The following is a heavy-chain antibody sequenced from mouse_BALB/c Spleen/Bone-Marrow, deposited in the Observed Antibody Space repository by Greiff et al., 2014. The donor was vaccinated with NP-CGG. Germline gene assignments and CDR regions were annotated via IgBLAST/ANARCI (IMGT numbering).Heavy chain of an antibody. V-gene: IGHV5-9-3*01. CDR2: INSGGSYT. Sequence: EVKLMESGGGLVKPGGSLKLSCAASGFTFSSYAMSWVRQTPEKRLEWVATINSGGSYTYYPDSVKGRFTISRDNAKNTLYLQRSSLRSEDTAMYYCARGDWDEAMDYWGQGTSVTVST. J-gene: IGHJ4*01. CDR1: GFTFSSYA. D-gene: IGHD4-1*01. CDR3: ARGDWDEAMDY.